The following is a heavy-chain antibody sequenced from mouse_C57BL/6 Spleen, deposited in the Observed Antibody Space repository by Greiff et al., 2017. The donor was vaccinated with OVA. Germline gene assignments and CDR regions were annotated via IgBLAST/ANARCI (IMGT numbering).Heavy chain of an antibody. J-gene: IGHJ4*01. Sequence: VQLQQSGPELVKPGASVKISCKASGYAFSSSWMNWVKQRPGKGLEWIGRIYPGDGDTNYNGKFKGKATLTADKSSSTAYMQLSSLTSEDSAVYFCARLRDYDYGYAMDYWGQGTSVTVSS. V-gene: IGHV1-82*01. CDR2: IYPGDGDT. CDR3: ARLRDYDYGYAMDY. CDR1: GYAFSSSW. D-gene: IGHD2-4*01.